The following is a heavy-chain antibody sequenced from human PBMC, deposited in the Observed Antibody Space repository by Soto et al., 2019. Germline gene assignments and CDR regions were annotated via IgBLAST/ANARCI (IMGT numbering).Heavy chain of an antibody. CDR3: ARDLLYYDSSGYYYY. CDR1: GYTFTGYY. J-gene: IGHJ4*02. Sequence: ASVKVSCKASGYTFTGYYMHWVRQAPGQGLEWMGWINPNSGGTNYAQKFQGRVTMTRDTSISTAYMELSRLRSDDTAVYYCARDLLYYDSSGYYYYWGQGTLVTVSS. CDR2: INPNSGGT. D-gene: IGHD3-22*01. V-gene: IGHV1-2*02.